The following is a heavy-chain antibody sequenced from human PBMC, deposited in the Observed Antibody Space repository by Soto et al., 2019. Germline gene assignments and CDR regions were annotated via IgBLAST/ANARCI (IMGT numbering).Heavy chain of an antibody. CDR3: ARQRLLWFGELSALDP. Sequence: PGGSLRLSCAASGFTFSSYEMNWVRQAPGKGLEWVSYISRSGSTIYYADSVKGRFTISRDNAKNSLYLQMNSLRAEDTAVYYCARQRLLWFGELSALDPWGQGTLVTVSS. CDR1: GFTFSSYE. CDR2: ISRSGSTI. J-gene: IGHJ5*02. V-gene: IGHV3-48*03. D-gene: IGHD3-10*01.